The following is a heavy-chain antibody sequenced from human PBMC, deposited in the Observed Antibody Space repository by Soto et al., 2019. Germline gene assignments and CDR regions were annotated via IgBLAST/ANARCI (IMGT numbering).Heavy chain of an antibody. J-gene: IGHJ4*02. D-gene: IGHD3-9*01. V-gene: IGHV3-11*01. CDR1: GFTLSDYY. CDR2: ISISGTTI. Sequence: QLQLVEYGGGLVKPGGSLRLSCAASGFTLSDYYMTWSRQAPGKGLEWVSDISISGTTIHYADSVRGRFTITRDNAKNSQWLQMNTLRAEYTAVYYCARFLGDGYYNFWGQGTLVTVSS. CDR3: ARFLGDGYYNF.